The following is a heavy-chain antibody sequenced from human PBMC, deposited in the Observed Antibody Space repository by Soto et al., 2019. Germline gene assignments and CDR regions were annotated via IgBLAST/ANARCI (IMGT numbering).Heavy chain of an antibody. CDR1: GFTFSNYA. CDR3: VSCSSNNYYYYCNGMDV. CDR2: ISNDGINK. Sequence: QVQLVESGGGVVQPGRSVGLSCAASGFTFSNYAKHWVRQAPGKGLEWVAAISNDGINKYYADSVKGRFTISRDNSKNTLYLQMNSLRAEDTAVFYCVSCSSNNYYYYCNGMDVWGQGTAVTVSS. D-gene: IGHD2-2*01. J-gene: IGHJ6*02. V-gene: IGHV3-30-3*01.